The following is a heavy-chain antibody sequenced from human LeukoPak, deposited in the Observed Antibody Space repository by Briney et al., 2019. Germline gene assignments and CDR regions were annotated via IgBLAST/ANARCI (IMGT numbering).Heavy chain of an antibody. V-gene: IGHV1-69*13. D-gene: IGHD6-19*01. CDR2: IIPIFGTA. CDR3: ARAVAGIRYFDY. J-gene: IGHJ4*02. Sequence: SVKVSCKASGGTFSIYAISWVRQAPGQGLEWMGGIIPIFGTANYAQKFQGRVTITADESTSTAYMELSSLRSEDTAVYYCARAVAGIRYFDYWGQGTLVTVSS. CDR1: GGTFSIYA.